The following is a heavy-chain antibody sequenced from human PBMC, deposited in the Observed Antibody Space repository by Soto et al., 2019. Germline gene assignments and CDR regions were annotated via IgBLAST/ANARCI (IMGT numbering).Heavy chain of an antibody. J-gene: IGHJ4*02. Sequence: ASVKVSCKASGYIFTNYGIHWVRQAPGQRLEWMGWFDVGNGDTKYSQKFQDRVTITTDTSASTAYMELSSLRSEDTAVYYCARDIPGPYYYDSSGYPPFGHWGQGTLVTVSS. CDR2: FDVGNGDT. D-gene: IGHD3-22*01. CDR1: GYIFTNYG. V-gene: IGHV1-3*01. CDR3: ARDIPGPYYYDSSGYPPFGH.